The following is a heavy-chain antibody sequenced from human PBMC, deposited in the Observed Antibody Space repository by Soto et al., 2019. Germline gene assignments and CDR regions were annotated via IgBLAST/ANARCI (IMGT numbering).Heavy chain of an antibody. V-gene: IGHV3-23*01. Sequence: QLLQSGGGLVQPGGSLTLSCAASGFTFGTTDMSWVRQAPGEGLEWVSTIDGSGGITYYADSVKGRFTISRDNSRNTVYLQMNSWRGDATALYYCVKNSGWFNTWGQGALVTVSS. D-gene: IGHD3-10*01. CDR2: IDGSGGIT. CDR3: VKNSGWFNT. CDR1: GFTFGTTD. J-gene: IGHJ5*02.